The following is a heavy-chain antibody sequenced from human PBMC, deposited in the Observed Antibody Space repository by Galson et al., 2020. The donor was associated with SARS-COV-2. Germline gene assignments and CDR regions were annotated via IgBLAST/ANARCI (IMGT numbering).Heavy chain of an antibody. CDR3: VNTGMQASTWDNWFAP. V-gene: IGHV2-5*04. CDR2: IYWDDDK. Sequence: GWIRQPPGKALEWLALIYWDDDKRYSPSLKNRLTITKDTPKDQVVLTMSNMDPVDTGTYHCVNTGMQASTWDNWFAPWGQGTVVTVSS. D-gene: IGHD6-13*01. J-gene: IGHJ5*02.